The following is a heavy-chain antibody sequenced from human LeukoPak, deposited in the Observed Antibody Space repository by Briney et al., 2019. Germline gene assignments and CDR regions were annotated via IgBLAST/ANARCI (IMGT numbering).Heavy chain of an antibody. CDR3: TTDGWIQLWFFDC. Sequence: GGSLRLSCAASGFTFSNAWMSWVRQAPGKGLEWVGRIKSKTDGGTTDYAAPVKGRFTISRDDSKNTLYLQMNSLKTEDTAVYYCTTDGWIQLWFFDCWGQGTLVTVSS. CDR2: IKSKTDGGTT. J-gene: IGHJ5*01. D-gene: IGHD5-18*01. CDR1: GFTFSNAW. V-gene: IGHV3-15*01.